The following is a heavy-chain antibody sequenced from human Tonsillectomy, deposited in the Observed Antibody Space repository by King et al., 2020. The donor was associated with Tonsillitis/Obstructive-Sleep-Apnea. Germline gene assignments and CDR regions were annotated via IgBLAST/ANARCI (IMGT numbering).Heavy chain of an antibody. J-gene: IGHJ6*03. CDR1: GYSFRNFA. D-gene: IGHD6-13*01. V-gene: IGHV1-3*04. CDR2: VDTDNGNT. CDR3: ASDGGDYSSRSYFYYYMDV. Sequence: QLVQSGTEVKKPGASVKVSCKASGYSFRNFAMHWVRQAPGQSFEWIGWVDTDNGNTKYSKKFQGRLTVTKDTSARTAYMELRRLTYEDTAVYYCASDGGDYSSRSYFYYYMDVWGQGTTVTVSS.